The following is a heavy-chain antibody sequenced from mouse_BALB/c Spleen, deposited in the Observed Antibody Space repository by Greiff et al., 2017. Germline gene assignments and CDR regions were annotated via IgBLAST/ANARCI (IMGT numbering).Heavy chain of an antibody. Sequence: QVQLQQSGAELARPGASVKLSCKASGYTFTSYWMQWVKQRPGQGLEWIGAIYPGDGDTRYTQKFKGKATLTADKSSSTAYMQLSSLASEDSAVYYCARFWNYYGSSPYYFDYWGQGTTLTVSS. CDR2: IYPGDGDT. CDR1: GYTFTSYW. CDR3: ARFWNYYGSSPYYFDY. V-gene: IGHV1-87*01. D-gene: IGHD1-1*01. J-gene: IGHJ2*01.